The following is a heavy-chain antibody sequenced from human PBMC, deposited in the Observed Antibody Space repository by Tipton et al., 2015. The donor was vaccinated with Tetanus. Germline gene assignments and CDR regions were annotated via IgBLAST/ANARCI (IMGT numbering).Heavy chain of an antibody. D-gene: IGHD1-26*01. CDR1: GGSLNTFY. J-gene: IGHJ6*02. V-gene: IGHV4-4*07. CDR2: VYSSGST. Sequence: LRLSCTVSGGSLNTFYWNWIRQPAGKGLEWIGRVYSSGSTNYNPSLKSRVTMSIDASKDQFSLELTSVTAADTAVYYCARDFRERSGTYYSYYYTMDVWGQGNTVTVSS. CDR3: ARDFRERSGTYYSYYYTMDV.